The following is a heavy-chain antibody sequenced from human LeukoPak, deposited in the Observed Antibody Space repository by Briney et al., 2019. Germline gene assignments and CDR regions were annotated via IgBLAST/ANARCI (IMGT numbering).Heavy chain of an antibody. J-gene: IGHJ4*02. CDR1: GGSFSGYY. D-gene: IGHD3-10*01. Sequence: SETLSLTCAVYGGSFSGYYWSWVRQPPGKGLEWIGEINHSGSTNYNPSLKSRVTISVDTSKNQFSLKLSSVTAADTAVYYCARLGPGGHGEFDYWGQGTLVTVSS. V-gene: IGHV4-34*01. CDR3: ARLGPGGHGEFDY. CDR2: INHSGST.